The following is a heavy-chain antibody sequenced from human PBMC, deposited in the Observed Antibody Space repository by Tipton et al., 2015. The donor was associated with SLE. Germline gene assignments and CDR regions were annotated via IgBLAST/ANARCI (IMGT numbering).Heavy chain of an antibody. CDR1: GASMNSYY. Sequence: TLSLTCTVSGASMNSYYWSWIRQPPGKGLEWIGYIYHLHYTGTTYYNASLKSRVTISVDKSKNQFSLKLSSVTAADTAVYYRARVDSGNLLSDHWGQGPLVTVSS. V-gene: IGHV4-59*01. CDR3: ARVDSGNLLSDH. D-gene: IGHD1-26*01. J-gene: IGHJ4*02. CDR2: IYHLHYTGTT.